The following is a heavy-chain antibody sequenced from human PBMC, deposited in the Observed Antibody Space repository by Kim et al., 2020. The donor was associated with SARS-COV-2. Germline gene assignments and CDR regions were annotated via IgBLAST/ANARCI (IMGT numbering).Heavy chain of an antibody. Sequence: GGSLRLSCAASGFTFSSYWMHWVRQAPGKGLVWVSRINSDGSSTSYADSVKGRFTISRDNAKNTLYLQMNSLRAEDTAVYYCARLRYCSGGSCYYNWFDPWGQGTLVTVSS. J-gene: IGHJ5*02. CDR2: INSDGSST. D-gene: IGHD2-15*01. V-gene: IGHV3-74*01. CDR3: ARLRYCSGGSCYYNWFDP. CDR1: GFTFSSYW.